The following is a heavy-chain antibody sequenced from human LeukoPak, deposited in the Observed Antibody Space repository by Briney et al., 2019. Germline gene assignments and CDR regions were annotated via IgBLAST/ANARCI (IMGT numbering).Heavy chain of an antibody. CDR3: ARTYSTVTTDWFDP. J-gene: IGHJ5*02. CDR2: ISSDGSNK. V-gene: IGHV3-30-3*01. Sequence: GGSLRLSCAVSGFTFSIYWMHWVRPAPGKGLEWVAVISSDGSNKYYADSVKGRFTISRDNSENTLYLQMNSLRAEDTAVYYCARTYSTVTTDWFDPWGQGTLVTVSS. CDR1: GFTFSIYW. D-gene: IGHD4-17*01.